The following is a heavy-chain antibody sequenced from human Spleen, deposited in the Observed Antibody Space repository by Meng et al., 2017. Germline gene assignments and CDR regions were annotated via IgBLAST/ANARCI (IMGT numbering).Heavy chain of an antibody. D-gene: IGHD6-19*01. Sequence: GESLKISCAASGFTFSSYSMNWVRQAPGKGLEWVSSISSTGNSIYYADSVKGRFTTSRDNAKNSLYLQMNSLRAEDTAVYFCVYGWLLFDYWGQGALVTVSS. J-gene: IGHJ4*02. CDR1: GFTFSSYS. V-gene: IGHV3-21*01. CDR3: VYGWLLFDY. CDR2: ISSTGNSI.